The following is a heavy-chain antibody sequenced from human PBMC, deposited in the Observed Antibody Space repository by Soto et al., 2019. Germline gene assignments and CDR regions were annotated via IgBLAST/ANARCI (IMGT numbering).Heavy chain of an antibody. V-gene: IGHV3-23*01. CDR3: ALAAAGVIVVVPAAIRGAFDY. Sequence: PGWCLRLCCAACGVTFRSYAVGVVRQAPGKGLEWVSSIRGSGVSTYYADSVKGRFTISRYDSKNTLYLQMNSLRAEDTAVYYCALAAAGVIVVVPAAIRGAFDYWGKGTLVTISP. J-gene: IGHJ4*02. D-gene: IGHD2-2*02. CDR1: GVTFRSYA. CDR2: IRGSGVST.